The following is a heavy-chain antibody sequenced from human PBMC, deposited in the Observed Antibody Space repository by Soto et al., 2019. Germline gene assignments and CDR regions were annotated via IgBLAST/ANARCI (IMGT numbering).Heavy chain of an antibody. CDR2: ISSSGSTI. Sequence: GGSLRLSCAASGFTFSDYYMSWIRQAPGKGLEWVSYISSSGSTIYYADSVKGQFTISMYNAKNSLYLQMNSLGAEDTAVYYCARLMTTVTTLDYWGQGTLVTVSS. J-gene: IGHJ4*02. CDR3: ARLMTTVTTLDY. CDR1: GFTFSDYY. V-gene: IGHV3-11*01. D-gene: IGHD4-17*01.